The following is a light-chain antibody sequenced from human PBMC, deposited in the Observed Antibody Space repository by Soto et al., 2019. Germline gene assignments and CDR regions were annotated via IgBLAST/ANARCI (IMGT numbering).Light chain of an antibody. J-gene: IGKJ1*01. CDR2: DAT. Sequence: IVVTQSPATLSSSPGARVTLSCGASQRVGSYLAWYQQTPGQAPRLLIYDATYRATGIPARFSGSGSGTDLTLSISSLEPEDFAVYYCQHRSGWLRTFGQGTKVDIK. V-gene: IGKV3-11*01. CDR1: QRVGSY. CDR3: QHRSGWLRT.